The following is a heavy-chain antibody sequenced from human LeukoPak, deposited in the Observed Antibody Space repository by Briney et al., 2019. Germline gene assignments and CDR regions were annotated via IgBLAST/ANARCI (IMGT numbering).Heavy chain of an antibody. Sequence: GGSLRLSCAASGFTVSNNYMSWVRQAPGKGLEWVSVIYSGGSTYYADSVKGRFTISRDNSKNTLYLQMNSLGAEDTAVYYCARGNKMYYEAYWGQGTLVTVSS. J-gene: IGHJ4*02. CDR2: IYSGGST. D-gene: IGHD2-8*01. CDR1: GFTVSNNY. CDR3: ARGNKMYYEAY. V-gene: IGHV3-53*01.